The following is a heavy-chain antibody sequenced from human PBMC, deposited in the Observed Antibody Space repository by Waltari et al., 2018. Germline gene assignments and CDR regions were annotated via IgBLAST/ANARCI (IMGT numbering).Heavy chain of an antibody. V-gene: IGHV3-33*01. D-gene: IGHD6-19*01. CDR2: IWYDGSNK. CDR1: GFTFSRYA. J-gene: IGHJ4*02. CDR3: ASTDSGWYNY. Sequence: QVQLVESGGGVVQPGRSLRLSCAASGFTFSRYAMHWVRQAPGKGLEWVAVIWYDGSNKYYADSVKGRFTISRDNSKNTLYLQMNSLRAEDTAVYYCASTDSGWYNYWGQGTLVTVSS.